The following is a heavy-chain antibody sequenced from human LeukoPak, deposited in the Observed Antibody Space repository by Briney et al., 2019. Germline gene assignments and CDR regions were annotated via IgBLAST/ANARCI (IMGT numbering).Heavy chain of an antibody. CDR1: GFTFSSYA. Sequence: GGSLRLSCAASGFTFSSYAMSWVRQAPGKGLEWVSSISNSGGRTFYTDSVKGRFTISRDNSKITLHLQMNSLRAEDTAVYYCAKSYNGYESKPDYWGQGTLVTVSS. V-gene: IGHV3-23*01. J-gene: IGHJ4*02. CDR3: AKSYNGYESKPDY. D-gene: IGHD5-12*01. CDR2: ISNSGGRT.